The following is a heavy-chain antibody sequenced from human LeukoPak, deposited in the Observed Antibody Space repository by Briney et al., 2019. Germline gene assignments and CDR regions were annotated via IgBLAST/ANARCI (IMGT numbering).Heavy chain of an antibody. CDR1: GFTFSSYA. V-gene: IGHV3-23*01. Sequence: GGSLRLSCAASGFTFSSYAMSWVRQAPGKGLEWVSAISGSGGSTYYADSVKGRFTISRDNSKNTLYLQMNSLRAEDTAVYYCARGWLQPYYYMDVWGKGTTVTVSS. CDR3: ARGWLQPYYYMDV. CDR2: ISGSGGST. J-gene: IGHJ6*03. D-gene: IGHD5-18*01.